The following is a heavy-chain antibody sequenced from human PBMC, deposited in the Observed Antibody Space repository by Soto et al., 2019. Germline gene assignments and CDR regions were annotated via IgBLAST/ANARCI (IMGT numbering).Heavy chain of an antibody. D-gene: IGHD6-13*01. V-gene: IGHV3-7*05. CDR1: GFSFASSW. J-gene: IGHJ3*02. CDR2: IKKDGSKI. Sequence: GGSMRLSCAASGFSFASSWMTWVRQAPGKGLEWVANIKKDGSKINYLDSVRGRFTVSRDNAKNSLYLEMNSLRAEDTALYYCARDVSPGSSSLYLDAFDIWGQGTMVTVSS. CDR3: ARDVSPGSSSLYLDAFDI.